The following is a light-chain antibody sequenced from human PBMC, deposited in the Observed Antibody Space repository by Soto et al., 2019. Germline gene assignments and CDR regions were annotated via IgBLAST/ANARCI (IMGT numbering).Light chain of an antibody. CDR3: AAWDDSVSGSVL. J-gene: IGLJ2*01. CDR2: SDN. Sequence: QSVLAQPPSASGTPGQRVTISCSGSSSNIGSNSVNWYHQVAGTAPKLLIHSDNQRPSGVPDRFSGSKSGTSASLAISGLQSGDEADYYCAAWDDSVSGSVLFGGGTQLTVL. CDR1: SSNIGSNS. V-gene: IGLV1-44*01.